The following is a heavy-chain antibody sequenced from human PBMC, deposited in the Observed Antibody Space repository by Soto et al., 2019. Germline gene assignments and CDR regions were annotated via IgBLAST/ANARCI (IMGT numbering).Heavy chain of an antibody. D-gene: IGHD3-3*01. CDR2: ISGSGGST. J-gene: IGHJ6*02. CDR1: GFTFSSYA. V-gene: IGHV3-23*01. CDR3: AKGLYITIFGVVKDYYYYYGMDV. Sequence: PGGSLRLSCAASGFTFSSYAMSWVRQAPGKGLEWVSAISGSGGSTYYADSVKGRFTISRDNSKNTLYLQMNSLRAEDTAVYYCAKGLYITIFGVVKDYYYYYGMDVWGQGTTVTVSS.